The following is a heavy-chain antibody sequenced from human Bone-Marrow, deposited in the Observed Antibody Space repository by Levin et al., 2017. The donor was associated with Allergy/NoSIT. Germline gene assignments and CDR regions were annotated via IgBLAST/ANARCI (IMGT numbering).Heavy chain of an antibody. CDR1: GFTFTNAW. V-gene: IGHV3-15*01. CDR3: TTLYDSGGSWIDY. Sequence: KAGGSLRLSCAASGFTFTNAWMTWVRQAPGKGLEWVGRIKSKIDGGTTDYAAPVRDRFTISRDDSSSTLYLQMNSLKTEDTALYYCTTLYDSGGSWIDYWGQGTLVTVSS. J-gene: IGHJ4*02. CDR2: IKSKIDGGTT. D-gene: IGHD3-22*01.